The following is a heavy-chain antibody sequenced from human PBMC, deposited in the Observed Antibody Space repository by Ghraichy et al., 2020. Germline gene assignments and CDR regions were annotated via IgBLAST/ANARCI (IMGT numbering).Heavy chain of an antibody. V-gene: IGHV3-23*01. CDR3: AKNMDSSGYRGFDI. D-gene: IGHD3-22*01. CDR2: ISGGGGSR. Sequence: GGSLRLSCAASGFTFSSYAMSWVRQAPGKGLEWVSGISGGGGSRYYADSVKGRFTISRDNSKNSLYLQMNSLRAEDTAVYYCAKNMDSSGYRGFDIWGQGTTVTDSS. J-gene: IGHJ3*02. CDR1: GFTFSSYA.